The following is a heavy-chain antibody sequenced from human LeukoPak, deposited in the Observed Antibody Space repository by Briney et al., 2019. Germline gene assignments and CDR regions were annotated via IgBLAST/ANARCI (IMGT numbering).Heavy chain of an antibody. CDR2: IYTSGST. CDR3: ARARYSSSCYHPFDY. J-gene: IGHJ4*02. Sequence: SETLSLTCTVSGGSISSYYWSWIRQPAGKGLEWIGRIYTSGSTNYNPSLKSRVTMSVDTSKNQFSLKLSSVTAADTAVYYCARARYSSSCYHPFDYWGQGTLVTVSS. D-gene: IGHD6-13*01. CDR1: GGSISSYY. V-gene: IGHV4-4*07.